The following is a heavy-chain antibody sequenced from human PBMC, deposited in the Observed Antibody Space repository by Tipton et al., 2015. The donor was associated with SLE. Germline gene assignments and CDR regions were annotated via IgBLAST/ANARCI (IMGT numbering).Heavy chain of an antibody. CDR1: GGSFSGYY. D-gene: IGHD3/OR15-3a*01. V-gene: IGHV4-34*01. CDR2: INHSGGT. J-gene: IGHJ6*03. Sequence: TLSLTCAVYGGSFSGYYWSWIRQPPGKGLEWIGEINHSGGTNYNPSLKSRVTISVDTSKNQFSLKLSSVTAADTAVYYCARAPGLDRDYYYYYYMAVWGTGTTVTVSS. CDR3: ARAPGLDRDYYYYYYMAV.